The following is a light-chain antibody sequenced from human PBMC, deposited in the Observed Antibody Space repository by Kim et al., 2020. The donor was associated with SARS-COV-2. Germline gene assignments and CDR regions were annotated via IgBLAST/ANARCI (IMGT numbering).Light chain of an antibody. J-gene: IGKJ5*01. CDR2: GAS. Sequence: IVMTQSPATLSVSPGERATFSCRASQSISNTLAWYQQKPGQAPRLLIYGASIRATGIPARFSGGGSGTEFTLTISSLQSEDIGIYYCQQYYKWPPITFGQGTRLEIK. V-gene: IGKV3-15*01. CDR3: QQYYKWPPIT. CDR1: QSISNT.